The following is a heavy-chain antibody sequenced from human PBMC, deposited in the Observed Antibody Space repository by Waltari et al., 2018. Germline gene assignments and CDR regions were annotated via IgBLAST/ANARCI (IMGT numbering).Heavy chain of an antibody. J-gene: IGHJ6*04. CDR1: GFTLSDSG. V-gene: IGHV3-23*03. D-gene: IGHD3-22*01. Sequence: DVQIWESGGDLVQPGGSLRLSCVVSGFTLSDSGMTWVHQVRGKGLEWVSVLYSSGRTNYRDSVKGRFTISRDESKNTLFLEMNNLRPDDTAKYYCAKMGGLYISGWPDSTSYMDVWGKGTTVTVSS. CDR2: LYSSGRT. CDR3: AKMGGLYISGWPDSTSYMDV.